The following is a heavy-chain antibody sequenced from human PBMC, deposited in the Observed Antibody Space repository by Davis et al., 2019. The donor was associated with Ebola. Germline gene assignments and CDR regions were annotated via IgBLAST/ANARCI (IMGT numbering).Heavy chain of an antibody. CDR2: ISGSGGST. J-gene: IGHJ4*02. Sequence: GESLKISCTASGFTFSSYWMHWVRQAPGKGLEWVSAISGSGGSTYYADSVKGRFTISRDNSKNTLNLQMNSLRAEDTAVYYCAKGYGSGSYYKALSPFDYWGQGTLVTVSS. CDR3: AKGYGSGSYYKALSPFDY. CDR1: GFTFSSYW. V-gene: IGHV3-23*01. D-gene: IGHD3-10*01.